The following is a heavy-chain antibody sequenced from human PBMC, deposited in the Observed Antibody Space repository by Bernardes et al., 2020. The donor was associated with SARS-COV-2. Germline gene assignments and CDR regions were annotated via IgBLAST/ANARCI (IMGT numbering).Heavy chain of an antibody. Sequence: GGSLRLSCAASGFAFSNYGMHWVRQAPGKGLEWVAVTSDDGGNKFYADSVKGRFTISRDNSNNSLYLQMSSLRAEDTAVYYCARDTGYNSGFYCNRYTQSTPVPSLGAVGSSSSSNY. CDR1: GFAFSNYG. V-gene: IGHV3-30*03. D-gene: IGHD6-19*01. J-gene: IGHJ4*01. CDR3: ARDTGYNSGFYCNRYTQSTPVPSLGAVGSSSSSNY. CDR2: TSDDGGNK.